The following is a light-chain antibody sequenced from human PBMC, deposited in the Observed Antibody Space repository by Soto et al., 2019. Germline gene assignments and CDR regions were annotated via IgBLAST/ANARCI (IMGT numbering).Light chain of an antibody. CDR3: HQYNNWRT. J-gene: IGKJ5*01. CDR1: QSVDSN. Sequence: EIVMTLSPATLSVSPGDGATLSCRASQSVDSNLAWYQQKPGQTPRLLMYDASNRATGIPARFSGSGSGTDFTLTISSLQSEDFAVYYCHQYNNWRTFGQGTRLEIK. CDR2: DAS. V-gene: IGKV3D-15*01.